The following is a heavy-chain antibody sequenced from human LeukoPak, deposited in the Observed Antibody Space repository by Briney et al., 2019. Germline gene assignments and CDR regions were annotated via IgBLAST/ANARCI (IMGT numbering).Heavy chain of an antibody. CDR3: ARGRGGGGSSNNWFDP. D-gene: IGHD2-15*01. J-gene: IGHJ5*02. V-gene: IGHV4-59*01. CDR2: IYYSGST. Sequence: SETLSLTCTVSGGSISSYYWSWIRQPPGKGLEWVGYIYYSGSTNYNPSLKSRVSISVDTSKNQFSLKLSSVTAADTAVYYCARGRGGGGSSNNWFDPWGQGTLVTVSS. CDR1: GGSISSYY.